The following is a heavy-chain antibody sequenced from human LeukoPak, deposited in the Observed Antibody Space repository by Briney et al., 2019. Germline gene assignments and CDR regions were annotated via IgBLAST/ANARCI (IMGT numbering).Heavy chain of an antibody. D-gene: IGHD3-9*01. CDR2: INPNSGGT. Sequence: ASVKVSCKASGYTFTGYYMHWVRQAPGQGLGWMGWINPNSGGTNYAQKFQGRVTMTRDTSISTAYMELSRLRSDDTAVYYCARDPAPYYDILTGYCDYWGQGTLVTVSS. CDR3: ARDPAPYYDILTGYCDY. CDR1: GYTFTGYY. J-gene: IGHJ4*02. V-gene: IGHV1-2*02.